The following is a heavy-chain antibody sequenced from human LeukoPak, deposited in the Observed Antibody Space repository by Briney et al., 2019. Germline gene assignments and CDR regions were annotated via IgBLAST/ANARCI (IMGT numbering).Heavy chain of an antibody. CDR2: ISAYNGNT. V-gene: IGHV1-18*01. CDR1: GYTFTSYG. Sequence: ASVKVSCKASGYTFTSYGISWVRQAPGQGLEWMGWISAYNGNTNYAQKLQGRVTMTTDTSTSTAYMELSSLRSEDTAVYYCARARALFYCSSTSCYGFDPWGQGTLVTVSS. CDR3: ARARALFYCSSTSCYGFDP. J-gene: IGHJ5*02. D-gene: IGHD2-2*01.